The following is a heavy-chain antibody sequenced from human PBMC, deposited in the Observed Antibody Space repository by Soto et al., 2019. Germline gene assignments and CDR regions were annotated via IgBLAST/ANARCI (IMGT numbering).Heavy chain of an antibody. CDR1: GYSFTSYW. CDR2: IYPGDFDT. Sequence: EVQLVQSGAEVKKAGESLKISCKCSGYSFTSYWIAWVRQMPGKGLEWMGIIYPGDFDTRYSPSFQGQVTISVDKSITTAYLQWSSLKASDTAMYYCAKLPYGAASGNKYYFDYWGQGTLVTVSS. J-gene: IGHJ4*02. CDR3: AKLPYGAASGNKYYFDY. V-gene: IGHV5-51*03. D-gene: IGHD6-13*01.